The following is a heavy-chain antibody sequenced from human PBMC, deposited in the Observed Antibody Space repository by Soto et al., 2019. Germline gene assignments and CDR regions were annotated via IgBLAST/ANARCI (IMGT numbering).Heavy chain of an antibody. CDR3: ARGGHVVVVTAAFDY. J-gene: IGHJ4*02. Sequence: QVQLVQSGAEVKKPGASVKVSCKASGKTFSNYYIHWVRQAPGQGLEWMGTINPSGGHTTYAQKFLGRVTMTRDSSTSTLYMELTSLRFEDTAVYYCARGGHVVVVTAAFDYWGQGTLVTVSS. CDR1: GKTFSNYY. CDR2: INPSGGHT. D-gene: IGHD2-21*02. V-gene: IGHV1-46*03.